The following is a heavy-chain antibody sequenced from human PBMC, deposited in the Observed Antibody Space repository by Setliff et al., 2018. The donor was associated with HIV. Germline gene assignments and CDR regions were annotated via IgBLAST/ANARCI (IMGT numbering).Heavy chain of an antibody. CDR2: IYHSEST. CDR1: GESFSGFY. V-gene: IGHV4-34*01. Sequence: SETLSLTCAVYGESFSGFYWTWIRQPPGKGLEWIGDIYHSESTYYNPSLKSRVTISVDTSKNQFSLRLSSVAAGDTAVYYCARGSDYIWGNYRFPFDYWGQGTLVTVSS. D-gene: IGHD3-16*02. CDR3: ARGSDYIWGNYRFPFDY. J-gene: IGHJ4*02.